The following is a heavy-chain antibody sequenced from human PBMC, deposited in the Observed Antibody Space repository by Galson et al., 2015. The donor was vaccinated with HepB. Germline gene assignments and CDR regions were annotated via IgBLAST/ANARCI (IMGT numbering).Heavy chain of an antibody. D-gene: IGHD3-10*01. CDR1: GFTFSSYA. CDR2: ISGSGGGT. Sequence: SLRLSCAASGFTFSSYAMSWVRQAPGKGLEWVSAISGSGGGTNYADSVKGRFTISRDNSKNTLYLQMNSLRAEDTAVYYCAKDQLLWFGGAFDYWGQGTLVTVSS. CDR3: AKDQLLWFGGAFDY. J-gene: IGHJ4*02. V-gene: IGHV3-23*01.